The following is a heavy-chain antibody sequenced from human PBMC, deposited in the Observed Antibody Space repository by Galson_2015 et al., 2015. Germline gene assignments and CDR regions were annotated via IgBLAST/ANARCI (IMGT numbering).Heavy chain of an antibody. CDR1: GSTFSSYA. Sequence: SLRLSCAASGSTFSSYAMHWVRQAPGKGLEWVAVISYDGSNKYYADSVKGRFTISRDNSKNTLYLQMNSLRAEDTAVYYCAKDVGIAAPADIWGQGTMVTVSS. CDR2: ISYDGSNK. V-gene: IGHV3-30*04. J-gene: IGHJ3*02. CDR3: AKDVGIAAPADI. D-gene: IGHD6-13*01.